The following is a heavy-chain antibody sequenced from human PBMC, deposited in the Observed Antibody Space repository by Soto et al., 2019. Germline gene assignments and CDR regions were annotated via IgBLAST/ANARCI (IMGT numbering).Heavy chain of an antibody. J-gene: IGHJ5*02. CDR2: IYYSGST. CDR3: ARRRVVPAAMHFDP. D-gene: IGHD2-2*01. V-gene: IGHV4-39*01. CDR1: GGSISSSSYY. Sequence: QLQLQESGPGLVKPSETLSLTCTVSGGSISSSSYYWGWIRQPPGKGLEWIGRIYYSGSTYYNPSLKSRVTISVDTSKNQFSLKLSSVTAADTAVYYCARRRVVPAAMHFDPWGQGTLVTVSS.